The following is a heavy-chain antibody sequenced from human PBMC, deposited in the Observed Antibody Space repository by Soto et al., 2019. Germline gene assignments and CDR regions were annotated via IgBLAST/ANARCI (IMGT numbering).Heavy chain of an antibody. CDR3: VKDSTYDYYDSSGTPGQSYYYYGMDG. J-gene: IGHJ6*02. CDR1: GFTFSSYA. V-gene: IGHV3-64D*06. D-gene: IGHD3-22*01. CDR2: ISSNGGST. Sequence: LRRSCSASGFTFSSYAMHWVRQAPGKGLEYVSAISSNGGSTYYADSVKGRFTISRDNSKNTLYLQMSSLRAEDTAVYYCVKDSTYDYYDSSGTPGQSYYYYGMDGWGQGTTVTGSS.